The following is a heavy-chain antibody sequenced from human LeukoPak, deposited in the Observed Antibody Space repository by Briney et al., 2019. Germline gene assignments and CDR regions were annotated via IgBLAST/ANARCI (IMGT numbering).Heavy chain of an antibody. Sequence: GGSLRLSCAASGFTLSSYDIHWVRQPTGKGLEWVSAIATAGDTFYSASVKGRFTISRENDKNSLYLQMNSLRVGDTAVYYCTRGGDGFDPWGQGTLVTVSS. CDR1: GFTLSSYD. V-gene: IGHV3-13*01. J-gene: IGHJ5*02. CDR3: TRGGDGFDP. CDR2: IATAGDT. D-gene: IGHD7-27*01.